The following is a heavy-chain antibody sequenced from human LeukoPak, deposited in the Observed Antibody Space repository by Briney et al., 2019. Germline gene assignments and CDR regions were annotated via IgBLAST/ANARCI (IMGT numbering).Heavy chain of an antibody. CDR1: GDSVSSNSAA. J-gene: IGHJ4*02. V-gene: IGHV6-1*01. D-gene: IGHD5-18*01. CDR3: ARDAGAPGGYSYGYGFDY. CDR2: TYYRSKWYN. Sequence: SQTLSLTCAISGDSVSSNSAAWNWIRRSPSRGLEWLGRTYYRSKWYNDYAVSVKSRITINPDTSKNQFSLQLNSVTPEDTAVYYCARDAGAPGGYSYGYGFDYWGQGTLVTVSS.